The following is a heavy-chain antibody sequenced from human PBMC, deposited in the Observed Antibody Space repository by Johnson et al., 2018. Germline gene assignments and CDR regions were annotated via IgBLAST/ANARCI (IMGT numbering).Heavy chain of an antibody. CDR2: INWNGGST. V-gene: IGHV3-20*04. CDR3: ERAAYSSGWYFGAFDI. CDR1: GFMFDDSG. J-gene: IGHJ3*02. D-gene: IGHD6-19*01. Sequence: VQLGESGGGVVRPGGSLRLSCAASGFMFDDSGMSWVRQGPGKGLEWVSGINWNGGSTGYADSVKGRFTISRDNAKKFLYLQMNSLRAEDTALYYSERAAYSSGWYFGAFDIWGQGTMVTVSS.